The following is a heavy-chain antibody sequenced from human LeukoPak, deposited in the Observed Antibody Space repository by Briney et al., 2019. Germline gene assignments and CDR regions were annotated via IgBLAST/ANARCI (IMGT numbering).Heavy chain of an antibody. CDR3: AKTQGYYDA. CDR2: IYGSDDKT. J-gene: IGHJ5*02. Sequence: QPGGSLSLSCVASGSTFSNYAMSWVGPAQGKGLELVSGIYGSDDKTVYGDAVKGRFTISRDNSKNTLYLQMNSLRADDTAVYYCAKTQGYYDAWGQGALVTVSS. D-gene: IGHD2-15*01. V-gene: IGHV3-23*01. CDR1: GSTFSNYA.